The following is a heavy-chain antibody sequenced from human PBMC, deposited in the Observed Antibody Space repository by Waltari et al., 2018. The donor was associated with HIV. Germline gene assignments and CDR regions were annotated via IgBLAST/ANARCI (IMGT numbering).Heavy chain of an antibody. CDR1: GFSVRNHW. CDR3: ARASHYIEFSTFDGDYYFDF. D-gene: IGHD3-3*02. J-gene: IGHJ4*02. CDR2: INSDGSSR. Sequence: VQLVESGGGSIKTGGSLRLSCAASGFSVRNHWMDWVRQGPGKGLVWVARINSDGSSRNYADAVKGRFVISRDNARNTVYLQLNNLKVEDTAVYFCARASHYIEFSTFDGDYYFDFWGRRTRVAVSS. V-gene: IGHV3-74*01.